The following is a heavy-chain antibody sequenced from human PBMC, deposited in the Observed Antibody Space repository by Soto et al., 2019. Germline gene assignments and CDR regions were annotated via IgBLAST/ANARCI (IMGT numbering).Heavy chain of an antibody. Sequence: ASVKVSCKASGYTFTGYYMHWVRQAPGQGLEWMGWINPNSGGTNYAQKFQGWVTMTRDTSISTAYMELSRLRSDDTAVYYCARDARPRRRFLDWLDLKHYGMDVWGQGTTVTVSS. J-gene: IGHJ6*02. D-gene: IGHD3-3*01. CDR1: GYTFTGYY. CDR3: ARDARPRRRFLDWLDLKHYGMDV. V-gene: IGHV1-2*04. CDR2: INPNSGGT.